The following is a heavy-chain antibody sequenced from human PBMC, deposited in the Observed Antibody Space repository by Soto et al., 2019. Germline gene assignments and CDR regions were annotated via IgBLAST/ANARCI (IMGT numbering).Heavy chain of an antibody. V-gene: IGHV3-21*01. CDR3: ARESEDLTADFDY. CDR1: GFTFSRYS. Sequence: GGSLRLSCAASGFTFSRYSMNWVRQAPGKGLEWVSSISSTTNYIYYADSMKGRFTVSRDNAKNSVYLDMNSLSAEDTAVYYCARESEDLTADFDYWGQGTLVTVSS. CDR2: ISSTTNYI. J-gene: IGHJ4*02.